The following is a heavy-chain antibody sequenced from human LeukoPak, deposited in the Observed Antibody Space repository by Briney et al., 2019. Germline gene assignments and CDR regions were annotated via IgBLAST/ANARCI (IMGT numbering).Heavy chain of an antibody. D-gene: IGHD5-18*01. V-gene: IGHV4-61*08. Sequence: SETLSLTCTVSGGSISSGDYYWSWIRQPPGKGLEWIGYIYSSGSTNYNPSLKSRVTISVDTSKNQFSLRLSSVTAADTAVYYCARVFRGYSYGPFDYWGQGTLVTVSS. J-gene: IGHJ4*02. CDR2: IYSSGST. CDR1: GGSISSGDYY. CDR3: ARVFRGYSYGPFDY.